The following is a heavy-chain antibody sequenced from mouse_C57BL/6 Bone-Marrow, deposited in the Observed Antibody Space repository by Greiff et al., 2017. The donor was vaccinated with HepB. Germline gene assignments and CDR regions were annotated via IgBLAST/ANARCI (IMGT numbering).Heavy chain of an antibody. V-gene: IGHV5-16*01. CDR1: GFTFSDYY. J-gene: IGHJ2*01. CDR2: INYDGSST. Sequence: EVKLVESEGGLVQPGSSMKLSCTASGFTFSDYYMAWVRQVPEKGLEWVAKINYDGSSTYYLDSLKSRFIISRDNAKNILYLQMRSLKSEDTATYYCARDLLFDYWGQGTTLTVSS. CDR3: ARDLLFDY.